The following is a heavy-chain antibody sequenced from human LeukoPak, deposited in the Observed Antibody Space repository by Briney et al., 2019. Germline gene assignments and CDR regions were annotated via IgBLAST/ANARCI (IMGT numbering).Heavy chain of an antibody. D-gene: IGHD4-11*01. V-gene: IGHV3-21*04. Sequence: PGGSLRLSCAASGFTFSSYSMNWVRQAPGKGLEWVSSISSSSSYIYYADSVKGRCTISRDNSKNTLYLQINSLRAEDTAVYYCAKRMTTLGGPFDIWGQGTMVTVSS. CDR3: AKRMTTLGGPFDI. J-gene: IGHJ3*02. CDR1: GFTFSSYS. CDR2: ISSSSSYI.